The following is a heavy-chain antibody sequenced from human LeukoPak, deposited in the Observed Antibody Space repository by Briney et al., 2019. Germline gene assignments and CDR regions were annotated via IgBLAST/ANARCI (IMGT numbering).Heavy chain of an antibody. J-gene: IGHJ4*02. D-gene: IGHD6-25*01. CDR3: AKGVRGSSGGRRFDY. CDR1: GLTFSSYA. Sequence: PGGSLRLSCAASGLTFSSYAMSWVRQAPGKGLEWVSTISGSGETTYYADSVKGRFTISRDNSKNTLCLQMNSLRAEDTAVYYCAKGVRGSSGGRRFDYWGQGTLATVSS. V-gene: IGHV3-23*01. CDR2: ISGSGETT.